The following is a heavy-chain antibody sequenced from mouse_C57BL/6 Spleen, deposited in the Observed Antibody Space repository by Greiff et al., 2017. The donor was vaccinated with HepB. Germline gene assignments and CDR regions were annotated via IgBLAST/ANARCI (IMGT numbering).Heavy chain of an antibody. CDR1: GFNIKDYY. Sequence: SGAELVRPGASVKLSCTASGFNIKDYYMHWVKQRPEQGLEWIGRIDPEDGDTEYAPKFQGKATMTADTSSNTAYLQLSSLTSEDTAVYYCTGFYGNYVAWFAYWGQGTLVTVSA. D-gene: IGHD2-1*01. CDR2: IDPEDGDT. V-gene: IGHV14-1*01. J-gene: IGHJ3*01. CDR3: TGFYGNYVAWFAY.